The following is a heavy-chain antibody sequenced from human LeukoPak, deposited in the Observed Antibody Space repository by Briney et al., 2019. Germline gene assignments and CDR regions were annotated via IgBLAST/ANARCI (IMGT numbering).Heavy chain of an antibody. V-gene: IGHV1-18*01. J-gene: IGHJ5*02. CDR3: ARLSPPIASFCSGGTCYSGGFDP. CDR2: ITTYNGNT. D-gene: IGHD2-15*01. Sequence: ASVKVSCKASGYTFTSYGITWLRQAPGQGLEWMGWITTYNGNTYYAQNFQGRVTMTADTSTSTAYMEVRSLRSDDTAVYYCARLSPPIASFCSGGTCYSGGFDPWGQGTLVTVSS. CDR1: GYTFTSYG.